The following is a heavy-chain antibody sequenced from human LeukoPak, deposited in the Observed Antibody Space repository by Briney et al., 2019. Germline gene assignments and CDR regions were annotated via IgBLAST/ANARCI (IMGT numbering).Heavy chain of an antibody. J-gene: IGHJ3*01. CDR2: ISGSGDT. CDR3: AKPLGYSYGVDAFDV. D-gene: IGHD5-18*01. Sequence: GGSLRLSCTTSGFTFSVYAMSWGRQAPGTGLEWVSGISGSGDTYNADSVKGRFSISRDNSKNALHLQMNSLRAEDTAVYYCAKPLGYSYGVDAFDVWGQGTMVTVSS. V-gene: IGHV3-23*01. CDR1: GFTFSVYA.